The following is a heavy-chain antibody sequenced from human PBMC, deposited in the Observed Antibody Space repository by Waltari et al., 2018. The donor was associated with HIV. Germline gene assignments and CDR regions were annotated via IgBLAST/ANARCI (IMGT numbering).Heavy chain of an antibody. V-gene: IGHV3-48*02. Sequence: EVQLVESGGGLVQPEESLRLSCAASGFVFSSYSMNWVRQAPGEGLEWISFISSSCSTIYYADFVKGRFTVSRDNAENSLYLQMNSLRDEDTAVYYCVRDPKTSWGELDYWGQGTLVAVSS. CDR2: ISSSCSTI. J-gene: IGHJ4*02. CDR1: GFVFSSYS. CDR3: VRDPKTSWGELDY. D-gene: IGHD3-16*01.